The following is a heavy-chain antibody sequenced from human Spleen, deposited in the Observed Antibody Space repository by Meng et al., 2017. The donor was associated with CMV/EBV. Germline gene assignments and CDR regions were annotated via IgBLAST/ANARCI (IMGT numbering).Heavy chain of an antibody. Sequence: TCAVSGGSVSSTNWWSWVRQPPGKGLEWIGEIYYSENTNYNPSLKSRVTISIDKSNNQFSLKLTSVTAADTAVYYCARVASGQDYFDSWGQGTLVTVSS. CDR2: IYYSENT. J-gene: IGHJ4*02. CDR1: GGSVSSTNW. CDR3: ARVASGQDYFDS. V-gene: IGHV4-4*02.